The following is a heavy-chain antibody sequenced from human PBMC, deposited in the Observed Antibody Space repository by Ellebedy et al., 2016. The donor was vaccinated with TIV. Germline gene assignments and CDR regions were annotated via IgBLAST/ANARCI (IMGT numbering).Heavy chain of an antibody. CDR3: ARVAYSSVDY. Sequence: GGSLRLSXAASEFTFRTYGIHWVRQAPGKGLEWVSYISDSGSFMYYADSVKGRFTISRDNAKKLLYLQMNSLTADDTAVYYCARVAYSSVDYWGQGTLVTVSS. CDR2: ISDSGSFM. V-gene: IGHV3-21*05. CDR1: EFTFRTYG. J-gene: IGHJ4*02. D-gene: IGHD6-25*01.